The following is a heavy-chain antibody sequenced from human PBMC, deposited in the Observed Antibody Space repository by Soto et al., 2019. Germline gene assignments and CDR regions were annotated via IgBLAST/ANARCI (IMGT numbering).Heavy chain of an antibody. CDR1: GFTFVNYA. J-gene: IGHJ4*02. D-gene: IGHD6-19*01. V-gene: IGHV3-23*01. CDR2: LSGSGTST. CDR3: AKGTSTGGWFNPFDY. Sequence: GGSLRLSCAASGFTFVNYAMNWVRQAPGKGLEWVATLSGSGTSTYYADSVKGRFTISRDNSRNTLYLQMNSLRAEDTAVYYCAKGTSTGGWFNPFDYWGQGTLVTVSS.